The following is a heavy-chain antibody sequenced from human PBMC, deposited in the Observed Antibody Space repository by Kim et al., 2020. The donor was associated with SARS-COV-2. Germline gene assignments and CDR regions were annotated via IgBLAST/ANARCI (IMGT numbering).Heavy chain of an antibody. D-gene: IGHD1-26*01. Sequence: GSTDYHPSLKSRVIISVDTSKTQFSLKLNSVTAAGTAVYYCARVFIGWFDPWGQGTLVTVSS. CDR2: GST. J-gene: IGHJ5*02. CDR3: ARVFIGWFDP. V-gene: IGHV4-39*07.